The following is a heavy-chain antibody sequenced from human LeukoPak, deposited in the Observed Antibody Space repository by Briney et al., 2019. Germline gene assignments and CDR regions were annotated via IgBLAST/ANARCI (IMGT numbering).Heavy chain of an antibody. Sequence: SETLSLTCTISGGSISSYYWSWIRQPPGKGLEWIGCFYHSGSTNVNPSLRSRVTISVDASKNQLSLKLSSVTAADTAAYYCAGGGQWLAFDYWGQGTLVTVSS. D-gene: IGHD6-19*01. CDR1: GGSISSYY. CDR2: FYHSGST. CDR3: AGGGQWLAFDY. J-gene: IGHJ4*02. V-gene: IGHV4-59*01.